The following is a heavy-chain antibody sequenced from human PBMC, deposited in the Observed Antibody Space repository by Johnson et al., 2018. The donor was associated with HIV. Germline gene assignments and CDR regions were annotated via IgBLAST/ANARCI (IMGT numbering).Heavy chain of an antibody. Sequence: VQLVESGGGLVQPGGSPRLSCAASGFTFSSYGMHWVRQAPGKGLEWVAVIYSGGSTYYADSVKGRFTISRDNSKNTLYLQMNSLRAEDTAVYYCARAQPLVAFDIWGQGTMVTVSS. CDR2: IYSGGST. D-gene: IGHD2-2*01. V-gene: IGHV3-66*01. CDR1: GFTFSSYG. CDR3: ARAQPLVAFDI. J-gene: IGHJ3*02.